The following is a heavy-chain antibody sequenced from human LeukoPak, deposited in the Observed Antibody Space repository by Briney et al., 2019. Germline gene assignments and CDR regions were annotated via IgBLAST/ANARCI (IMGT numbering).Heavy chain of an antibody. CDR3: ASRVPIVVVPAAIRRYYFDY. D-gene: IGHD2-2*02. Sequence: SETLSLTCTVSGYSISSGYYWGWIRQPPGKGLEWIGSIYHSGSTYYNPSLKSRVTISVDTSKNQFSLKLSSVTAADTAVYYCASRVPIVVVPAAIRRYYFDYWGQGTLVTVSS. CDR2: IYHSGST. V-gene: IGHV4-38-2*02. CDR1: GYSISSGYY. J-gene: IGHJ4*02.